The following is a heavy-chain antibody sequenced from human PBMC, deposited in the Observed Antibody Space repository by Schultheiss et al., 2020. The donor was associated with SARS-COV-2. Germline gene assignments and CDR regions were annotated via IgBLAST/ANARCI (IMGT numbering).Heavy chain of an antibody. CDR2: IKQDGSEK. D-gene: IGHD5-12*01. Sequence: GESLKISCAASGFTFSSYWMSWVRQAPGKGLEWVANIKQDGSEKYYVDSVKGRFTISRDNAKNSLYLQMNSLRAEDTAVYYCARYIVATRDYYYYYMDVWGKGTTVTVSS. CDR3: ARYIVATRDYYYYYMDV. J-gene: IGHJ6*03. CDR1: GFTFSSYW. V-gene: IGHV3-7*01.